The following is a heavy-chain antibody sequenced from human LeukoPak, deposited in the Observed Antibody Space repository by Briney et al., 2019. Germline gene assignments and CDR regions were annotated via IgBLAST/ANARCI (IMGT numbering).Heavy chain of an antibody. J-gene: IGHJ4*02. CDR2: ISGSGGST. CDR1: GFTFSSYA. Sequence: GGSLRLSCAASGFTFSSYAMSWVRQAPGKGLEWVSAISGSGGSTYYADSVKGRFTISRDNSKNTLYLQMNSLRAEDTAVYYCAKDFDFTYSSGWLHYFDYWGQGTLVTVSS. CDR3: AKDFDFTYSSGWLHYFDY. V-gene: IGHV3-23*01. D-gene: IGHD6-19*01.